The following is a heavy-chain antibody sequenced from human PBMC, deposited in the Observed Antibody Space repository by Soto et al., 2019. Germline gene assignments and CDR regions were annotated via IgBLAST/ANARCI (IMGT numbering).Heavy chain of an antibody. D-gene: IGHD3-16*01. CDR1: GFIFSIYG. Sequence: VGSLRLSCAASGFIFSIYGMNWVRQPPGNGREWVALTSYDRSKNYYALSLKGRFTISRDTSRDTLSLQIHSLRPEDPSVYHCAREDRGGLLHGYYYYGMDVWGQGTTVTVSS. J-gene: IGHJ6*02. CDR3: AREDRGGLLHGYYYYGMDV. CDR2: TSYDRSKN. V-gene: IGHV3-30-3*01.